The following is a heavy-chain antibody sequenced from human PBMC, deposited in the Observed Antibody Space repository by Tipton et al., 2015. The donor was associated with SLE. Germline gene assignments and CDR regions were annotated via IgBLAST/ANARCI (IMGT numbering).Heavy chain of an antibody. V-gene: IGHV3-66*02. CDR1: GGSISSHY. D-gene: IGHD2-8*01. CDR3: AILGGVGYFDL. CDR2: IYSGGST. Sequence: LSLTCTVSGGSISSHYWSWVRQAPGKGLEWVSIIYSGGSTHYADSVRGRFTISRDKSKNTLYLQMNSLRAEDTAVYYCAILGGVGYFDLWGRGTLVTVSS. J-gene: IGHJ2*01.